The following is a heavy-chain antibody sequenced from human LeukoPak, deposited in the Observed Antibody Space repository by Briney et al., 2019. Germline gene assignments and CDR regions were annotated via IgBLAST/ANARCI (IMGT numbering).Heavy chain of an antibody. J-gene: IGHJ4*02. V-gene: IGHV3-33*01. CDR2: IWNDGSQK. Sequence: GRSLRLSCAASGFTFSSYGMHWVRQASGKGLEWVAVIWNDGSQKYYADSVKGRFTISRDNSKNTLYLQMNSLRAEDTAVYYCARDKGPYYFDQWGQGTLLTVSS. CDR1: GFTFSSYG. CDR3: ARDKGPYYFDQ.